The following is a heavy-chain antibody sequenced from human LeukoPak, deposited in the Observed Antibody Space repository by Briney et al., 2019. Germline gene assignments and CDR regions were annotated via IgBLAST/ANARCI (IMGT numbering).Heavy chain of an antibody. CDR1: GYTFTDYY. J-gene: IGHJ4*02. Sequence: GASVKVSCKASGYTFTDYYMHWVRQAPEQGLGRMGWINPNSGGTNYAQKFQGRVTMTRDTSISTAYMELSRLRSDDTAVYYCARVRLSYFDYWGQGTLVTVSS. CDR3: ARVRLSYFDY. CDR2: INPNSGGT. V-gene: IGHV1-2*02.